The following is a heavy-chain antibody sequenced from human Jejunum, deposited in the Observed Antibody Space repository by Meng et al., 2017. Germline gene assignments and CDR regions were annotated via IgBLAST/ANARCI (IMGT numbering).Heavy chain of an antibody. CDR2: IYYSGST. CDR1: GGPISSTTTY. Sequence: QVQMQESGPGLVKPSETLSLTCTVSGGPISSTTTYWGWIHQPPGKTLEWIGNIYYSGSTHYNPSLKRRVFVSIDTSKDQFSLKLTSAAAADTAIYYCARNRTQGFFDIWSQGTLVTVSS. J-gene: IGHJ4*02. V-gene: IGHV4-39*01. D-gene: IGHD1/OR15-1a*01. CDR3: ARNRTQGFFDI.